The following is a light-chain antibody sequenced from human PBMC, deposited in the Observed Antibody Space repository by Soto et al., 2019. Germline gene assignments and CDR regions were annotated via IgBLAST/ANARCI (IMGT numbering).Light chain of an antibody. J-gene: IGKJ5*01. CDR1: QSISSY. Sequence: DIQMTQSPSSLSASVGDRVTITCRASQSISSYLNWYQQKPGKAPKLLIYAASSLQSGVPSRFSGSGSGTDFTLTISSLQPEDFATYYCQQSCSPPPTFGQGTRLDIK. CDR2: AAS. CDR3: QQSCSPPPT. V-gene: IGKV1-39*01.